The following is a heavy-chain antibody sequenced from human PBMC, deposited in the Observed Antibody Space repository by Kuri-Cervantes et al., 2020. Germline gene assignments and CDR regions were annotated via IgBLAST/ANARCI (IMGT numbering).Heavy chain of an antibody. D-gene: IGHD3-3*01. J-gene: IGHJ5*02. CDR3: ARGRDYNFWSGYLGWFDP. V-gene: IGHV1-8*03. CDR1: GYTFTSYG. Sequence: ASVKVSCKASGYTFTSYGISWVRQAPGQGLEWMGWMNPKSGNTGYAQKFQGRVTITADKSTSTAYMELSSLRSEDTAVYYCARGRDYNFWSGYLGWFDPWGQGTLVTVSS. CDR2: MNPKSGNT.